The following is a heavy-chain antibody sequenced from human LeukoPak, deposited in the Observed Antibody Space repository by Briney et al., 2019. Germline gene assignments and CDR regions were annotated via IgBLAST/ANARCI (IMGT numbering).Heavy chain of an antibody. D-gene: IGHD2-2*01. CDR2: MSSSGGST. Sequence: GGCLRLSRAASGFTLADYDIHWVRDAPGKGLEYVFDMSSSGGSTYKPYTVKGRLTISRDNSKNTLNLQRGSQRAEDMAGYYFARRYCGSRGCSPKDYWGQGGLVTVSS. V-gene: IGHV3-64*01. CDR1: GFTLADYD. CDR3: ARRYCGSRGCSPKDY. J-gene: IGHJ4*02.